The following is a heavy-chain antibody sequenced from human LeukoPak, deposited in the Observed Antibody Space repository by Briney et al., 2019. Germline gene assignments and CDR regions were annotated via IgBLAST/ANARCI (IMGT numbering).Heavy chain of an antibody. J-gene: IGHJ4*02. CDR1: GGSISSDGYY. CDR3: VVYAINRYYYFDY. CDR2: IYYSGST. Sequence: SQTLSLTCTVSGGSISSDGYYWSWIRQHPGKGLEWIGYIYYSGSTYYNPSLKSRVTISVDTSKNQFSLKLSSVTAADTAVYYCVVYAINRYYYFDYWGQGTLVTVSS. V-gene: IGHV4-31*03. D-gene: IGHD2-8*01.